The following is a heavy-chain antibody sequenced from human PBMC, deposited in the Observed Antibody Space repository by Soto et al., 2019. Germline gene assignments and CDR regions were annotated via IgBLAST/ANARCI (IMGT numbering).Heavy chain of an antibody. CDR1: GFTVSSNY. D-gene: IGHD3-10*01. Sequence: GSLRLSCAASGFTVSSNYMSWVRQAPGKGLEWVSVIYSGGSTYYADSVKGRFTISRDNSKNTLYLQMNSLRAEDTAVYYCASWADLWSQEGAYYFDYWGQGTLVTVSS. J-gene: IGHJ4*02. CDR3: ASWADLWSQEGAYYFDY. V-gene: IGHV3-66*01. CDR2: IYSGGST.